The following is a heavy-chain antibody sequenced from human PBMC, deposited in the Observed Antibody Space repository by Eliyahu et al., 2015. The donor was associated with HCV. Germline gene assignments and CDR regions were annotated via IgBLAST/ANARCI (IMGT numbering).Heavy chain of an antibody. V-gene: IGHV3-33*01. CDR3: ARGRLPKYYFDY. CDR1: GFTFSSYG. J-gene: IGHJ4*02. Sequence: QVQLVESGGGVVQPGRSLRLSCATSGFTFSSYGFHWVRQAPGKGLEWVTNIWSDGSNQYYADSVKGRFTISRDNSKNTVYLQMNSLRVEDTAVYYCARGRLPKYYFDYWGQGTLVSVSS. CDR2: IWSDGSNQ.